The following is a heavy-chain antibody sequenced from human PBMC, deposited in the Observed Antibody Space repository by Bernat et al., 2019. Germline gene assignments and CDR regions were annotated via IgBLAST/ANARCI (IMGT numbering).Heavy chain of an antibody. D-gene: IGHD3-3*01. CDR3: ARDMQPAGGRRFLESLLLDAFDI. V-gene: IGHV3-7*04. CDR2: IKQDGSEK. J-gene: IGHJ3*02. Sequence: EVQLVESGGGLVQPGGSLRLSCAASGFTFSSYWMSWVRQAPGKGLEWVANIKQDGSEKYYVDSVKGRFTISRDNAKNSLYLQMNSLRAEDTAVYYCARDMQPAGGRRFLESLLLDAFDIWGQGTMVTVSS. CDR1: GFTFSSYW.